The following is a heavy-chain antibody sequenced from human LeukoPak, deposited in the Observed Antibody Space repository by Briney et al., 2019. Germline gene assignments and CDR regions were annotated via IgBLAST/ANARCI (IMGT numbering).Heavy chain of an antibody. V-gene: IGHV4-4*02. CDR1: GGSISSSNW. J-gene: IGHJ5*02. CDR2: IYHSGST. D-gene: IGHD2-15*01. CDR3: ARPLSLGYCSGGSCYGRGAWFDR. Sequence: SGTLSLTCAVSGGSISSSNWWSWVRQPPGKGLEWIGQIYHSGSTNYNPSLKSRVTISVDKSKNQFSLKLRSVTAADTAVYYCARPLSLGYCSGGSCYGRGAWFDRWGQGALVTVSS.